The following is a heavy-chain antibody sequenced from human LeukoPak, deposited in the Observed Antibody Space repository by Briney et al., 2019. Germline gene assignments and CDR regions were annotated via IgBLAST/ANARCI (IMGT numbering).Heavy chain of an antibody. V-gene: IGHV3-23*01. CDR3: AKAQTVTTVGY. J-gene: IGHJ4*02. CDR1: GFTFSSYA. CDR2: ISGSGGST. Sequence: GASLRLSCAASGFTFSSYAMSWVRQAPGKGLEWVSAISGSGGSTYYADSVKGRFTISRDNSKNTLYLQMNSLRAEDTAVYYCAKAQTVTTVGYWGQGTLVTVSS. D-gene: IGHD4-17*01.